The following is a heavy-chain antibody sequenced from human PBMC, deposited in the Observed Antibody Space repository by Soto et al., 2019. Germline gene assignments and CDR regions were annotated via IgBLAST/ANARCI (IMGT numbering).Heavy chain of an antibody. CDR2: IYYSGST. CDR3: ARDGFTVVVAATPTYYYYGMDV. J-gene: IGHJ6*02. CDR1: GGYISSYY. Sequence: SETLSLTCAVSGGYISSYYWSWIRQPPGKGLEWIGYIYYSGSTNYNPSLKSRVTISVDKSKNQFSLKLSSVTAADTAVYYCARDGFTVVVAATPTYYYYGMDVWGQGATVTLSS. D-gene: IGHD2-15*01. V-gene: IGHV4-59*12.